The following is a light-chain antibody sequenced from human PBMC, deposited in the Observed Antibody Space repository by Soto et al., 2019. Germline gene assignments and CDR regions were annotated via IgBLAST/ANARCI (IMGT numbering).Light chain of an antibody. J-gene: IGKJ1*01. CDR3: QQYTSYST. CDR2: DAS. Sequence: DIQMTQSPSTLSASVGDRVTITCRASQSISSWLAWYQQKPGQAPKLLIYDASSLESGVPSRFSGSGSGTEFTLTISSLQPDDFATYYCQQYTSYSTFGQGTKVEIK. CDR1: QSISSW. V-gene: IGKV1-5*01.